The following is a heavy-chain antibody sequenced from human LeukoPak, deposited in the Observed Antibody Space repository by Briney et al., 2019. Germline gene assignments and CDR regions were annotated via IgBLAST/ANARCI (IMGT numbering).Heavy chain of an antibody. CDR1: GFNFPNYA. CDR2: ISSRGDST. D-gene: IGHD3-3*01. Sequence: PGGSLRLSCAASGFNFPNYAMSWVRQTPERGLEWVSTISSRGDSTYDADSVKGRFTISRDNSKSSLYLQLDSLRAEDTAVYYCAKGPRPDLTVAHTIENWGQGTLVTVSS. J-gene: IGHJ4*02. V-gene: IGHV3-23*01. CDR3: AKGPRPDLTVAHTIEN.